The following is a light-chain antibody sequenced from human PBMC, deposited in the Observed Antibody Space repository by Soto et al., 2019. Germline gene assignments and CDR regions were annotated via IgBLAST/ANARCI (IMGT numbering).Light chain of an antibody. CDR3: ATWDDSLNGVV. CDR2: NNN. Sequence: QSVLTQSPSASGTPGQGVTISCSGSGSNIATNTVNWYQQLPGTAPKLLIYNNNQRPSGVPDRFSGSKSGTSASLAISGRQPEDEADYYCATWDDSLNGVVFGGGTKLTVL. J-gene: IGLJ3*02. V-gene: IGLV1-44*01. CDR1: GSNIATNT.